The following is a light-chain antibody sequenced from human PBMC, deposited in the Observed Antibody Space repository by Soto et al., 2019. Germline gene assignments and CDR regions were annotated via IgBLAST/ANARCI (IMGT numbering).Light chain of an antibody. Sequence: AIRMTQSPSSISASTGDRVTITCRASQGISSFLAWYQQKPGKAPKLLIYAAATLQRGAPSRLSASGSGTDFTLTISRLQSEDFATYFCQQYLSYPYTFGQGTKLEI. J-gene: IGKJ2*01. CDR2: AAA. CDR1: QGISSF. CDR3: QQYLSYPYT. V-gene: IGKV1-8*01.